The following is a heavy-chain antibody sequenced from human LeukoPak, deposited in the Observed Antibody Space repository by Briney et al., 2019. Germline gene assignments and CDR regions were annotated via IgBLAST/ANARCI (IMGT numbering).Heavy chain of an antibody. Sequence: GGSLRLSCAASGFSFSVYAMSWVRQAPGSGLEWVSSISGNSDRTYYANSVKGRFTISRENLRNTVHLEMRGLGAADTALYFCAKGGQDFDFWRFDYWGQGNLVIVYS. V-gene: IGHV3-23*01. D-gene: IGHD3-3*01. CDR3: AKGGQDFDFWRFDY. CDR2: ISGNSDRT. CDR1: GFSFSVYA. J-gene: IGHJ4*02.